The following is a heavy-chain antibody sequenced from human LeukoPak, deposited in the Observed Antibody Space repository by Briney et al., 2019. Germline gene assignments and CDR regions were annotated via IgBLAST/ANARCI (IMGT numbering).Heavy chain of an antibody. CDR1: GGTFSSYA. J-gene: IGHJ6*03. CDR3: ARVVSVAWSERRPGYYYMDV. V-gene: IGHV1-69*05. CDR2: IIPIFGTA. D-gene: IGHD1-1*01. Sequence: GASVKVSCKASGGTFSSYAISWVRQAPGQGLEWMGGIIPIFGTANYAQKFQGRVTMTRNTSISTAYMELSSLRAEDTAVYYCARVVSVAWSERRPGYYYMDVWGKGTTVTVSS.